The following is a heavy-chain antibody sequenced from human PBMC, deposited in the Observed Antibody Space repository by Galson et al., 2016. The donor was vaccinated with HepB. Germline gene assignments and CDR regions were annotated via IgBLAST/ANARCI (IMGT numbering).Heavy chain of an antibody. V-gene: IGHV4-39*01. CDR1: GGSISRSSYY. J-gene: IGHJ4*02. D-gene: IGHD3-10*01. CDR3: ARTQGQRVNHYDFDH. CDR2: IYYSGST. Sequence: SETLSLTCTVSGGSISRSSYYWGWIRQPPGKGLEWIGTIYYSGSTYYNPSLKSRVTISVNTSKNQFSLKVSSVTAADTAVYYCARTQGQRVNHYDFDHWGQGTLVTVSS.